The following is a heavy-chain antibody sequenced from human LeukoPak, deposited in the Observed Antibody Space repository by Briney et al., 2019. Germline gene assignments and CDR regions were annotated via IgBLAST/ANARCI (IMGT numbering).Heavy chain of an antibody. Sequence: QSGGSLRLSCAASGFSFSNYGMSWVRQPPGKGLEWVSTISGSGSATYNAGSVKGRFTTSRNNSNNTLYLQMNSLRAEDTAVYYGAKTEAPAAIRAGSDYWGQGTLVTVAS. CDR1: GFSFSNYG. V-gene: IGHV3-23*01. CDR2: ISGSGSAT. J-gene: IGHJ4*02. CDR3: AKTEAPAAIRAGSDY. D-gene: IGHD2-2*02.